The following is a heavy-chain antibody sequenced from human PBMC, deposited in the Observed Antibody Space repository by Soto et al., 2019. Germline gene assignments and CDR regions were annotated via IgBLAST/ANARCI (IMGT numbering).Heavy chain of an antibody. J-gene: IGHJ6*03. Sequence: GGSPRLSCAASGFTFSSYDMHWVRQATGKGLEWVSAIGTAGDTYDPGSVKGRFTISRENAKNSLYLQMNSLRAGDTAVYYCARGSSSSAYYYYYMDVWGKGTTVTVSS. CDR1: GFTFSSYD. CDR2: IGTAGDT. D-gene: IGHD6-6*01. V-gene: IGHV3-13*01. CDR3: ARGSSSSAYYYYYMDV.